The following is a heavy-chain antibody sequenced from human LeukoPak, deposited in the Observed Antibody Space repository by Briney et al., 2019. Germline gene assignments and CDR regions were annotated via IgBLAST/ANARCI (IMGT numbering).Heavy chain of an antibody. D-gene: IGHD3-22*01. V-gene: IGHV1-8*01. Sequence: ASVKVSCKASGYTFTNYDFNWVRQATGQGLEWMGWMNPNSGATGYAQEFQGRVTMTRDTSINTAYMELSSLRSEDTAVYYCARFGSGYYQFDYWGQGTLVTVSS. J-gene: IGHJ4*02. CDR2: MNPNSGAT. CDR1: GYTFTNYD. CDR3: ARFGSGYYQFDY.